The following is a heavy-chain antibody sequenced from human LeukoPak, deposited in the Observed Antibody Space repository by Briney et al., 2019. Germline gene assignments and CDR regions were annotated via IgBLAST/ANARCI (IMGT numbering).Heavy chain of an antibody. CDR3: SRNGLVDFDY. V-gene: IGHV3-49*04. J-gene: IGHJ4*02. CDR1: GFAFDDFA. Sequence: PGGSLRLSCTTSGFAFDDFAMSWVRQPAGKGLEWVGFIRRRAYGGAAEYAASVKGRFIISRDDSKGIAYLQMNSLKTEDTAAYYCSRNGLVDFDYWGQGSRVLVSP. CDR2: IRRRAYGGAA.